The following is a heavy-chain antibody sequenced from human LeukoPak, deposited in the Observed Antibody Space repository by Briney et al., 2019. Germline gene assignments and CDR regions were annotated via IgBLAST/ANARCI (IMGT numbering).Heavy chain of an antibody. CDR3: ACLLAVAGTGFDY. J-gene: IGHJ4*02. Sequence: PGGSLRLSCAASGFTFSSYAMHWVRQAPGKGLEYVSAISSNGGSTYYANSVKGRFTISRDNSKNTLYPQMGSLRAEDMAVYYCACLLAVAGTGFDYWGQGTLVTVSS. D-gene: IGHD6-19*01. CDR2: ISSNGGST. V-gene: IGHV3-64*01. CDR1: GFTFSSYA.